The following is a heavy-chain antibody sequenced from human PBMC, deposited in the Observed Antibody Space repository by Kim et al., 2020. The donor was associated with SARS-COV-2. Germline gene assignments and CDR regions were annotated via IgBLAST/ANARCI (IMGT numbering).Heavy chain of an antibody. J-gene: IGHJ4*02. D-gene: IGHD1-26*01. CDR2: ISSSGSRI. V-gene: IGHV3-48*01. CDR3: ARVLGLEYSGTGDFGY. Sequence: GGSLRLSCAASGLIFSTYGMNWVRQAPGKGLEWVSYISSSGSRIYYADSVKGRFTISRDNAKNSLYLQMNSLRAEDTAVYYCARVLGLEYSGTGDFGYWGQGTLVTVSS. CDR1: GLIFSTYG.